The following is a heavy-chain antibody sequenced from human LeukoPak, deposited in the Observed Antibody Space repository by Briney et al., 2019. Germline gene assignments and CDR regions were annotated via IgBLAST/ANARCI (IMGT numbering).Heavy chain of an antibody. J-gene: IGHJ6*02. CDR2: IIPIFGTA. CDR3: ARDGSGYGMDV. D-gene: IGHD3-10*01. Sequence: ASVKVSCKASGYTFTSYDINWVRQAPGQGLEWMGGIIPIFGTANYAQKFQGRVTITADESTSTAYMELSSLRSEDTAVYYCARDGSGYGMDVWGQGTTVTVSS. V-gene: IGHV1-69*13. CDR1: GYTFTSYD.